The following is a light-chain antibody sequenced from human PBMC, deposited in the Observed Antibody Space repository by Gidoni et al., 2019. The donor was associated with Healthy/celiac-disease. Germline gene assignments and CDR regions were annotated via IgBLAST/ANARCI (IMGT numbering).Light chain of an antibody. Sequence: EIVLTQSPATLSLSPGERATLSCGASQSVSSSYLVWYQQKPGLAPRLLISDASSRATGIPDRFSGSWSGTDFTLTISRLEPEDFAVYYCQQYGSSITFGPGTKVDIK. J-gene: IGKJ3*01. V-gene: IGKV3D-20*01. CDR3: QQYGSSIT. CDR2: DAS. CDR1: QSVSSSY.